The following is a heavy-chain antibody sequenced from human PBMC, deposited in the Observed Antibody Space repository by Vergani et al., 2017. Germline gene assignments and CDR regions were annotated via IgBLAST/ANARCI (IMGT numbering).Heavy chain of an antibody. CDR3: AADGGIAVAGNRRGFDL. D-gene: IGHD6-19*01. CDR2: IVVGSGNT. Sequence: QMQLVQSGPEVKKPGTSVKVSCKASGFTFTSSAMQWVRQARGQRLEWIGWIVVGSGNTNYAQKFQERVTITRDMSTSTAYMELSSLRSEDTAVYYCAADGGIAVAGNRRGFDLWGRGTLVTGSS. V-gene: IGHV1-58*02. J-gene: IGHJ2*01. CDR1: GFTFTSSA.